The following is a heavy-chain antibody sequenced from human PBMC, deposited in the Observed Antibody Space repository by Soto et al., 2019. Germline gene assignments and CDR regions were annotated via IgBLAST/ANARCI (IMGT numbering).Heavy chain of an antibody. D-gene: IGHD3-10*01. CDR1: GGSLGGFH. J-gene: IGHJ4*01. CDR3: ARGRTSALIETRLFRVLFDL. Sequence: QVQLQQWGAGLLKPSETLSLTCAVSGGSLGGFHWSWIRQPPGKGLEWIGEISRSGSTNYGPSLKRRVTMSMDTSRNQVFLNLSSVTDADTAVYYCARGRTSALIETRLFRVLFDLWGHGNLVTVSS. CDR2: ISRSGST. V-gene: IGHV4-34*01.